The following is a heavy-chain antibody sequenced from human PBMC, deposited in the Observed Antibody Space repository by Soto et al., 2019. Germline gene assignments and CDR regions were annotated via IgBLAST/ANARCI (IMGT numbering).Heavy chain of an antibody. CDR3: ARSIAAAGSDAFDI. CDR2: IIANFGTT. V-gene: IGHV1-69*05. CDR1: GGTFSSYA. D-gene: IGHD6-13*01. J-gene: IGHJ3*02. Sequence: GASVKVSCKASGGTFSSYAISWVRQAPGQGLEWMGGIIANFGTTNYAQKFQGRVTITTDESTSTAYMELSSLRSDDTAVYYCARSIAAAGSDAFDIWGQGTMVTVSS.